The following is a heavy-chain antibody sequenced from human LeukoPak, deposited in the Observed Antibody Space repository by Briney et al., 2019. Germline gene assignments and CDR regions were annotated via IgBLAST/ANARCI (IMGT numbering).Heavy chain of an antibody. J-gene: IGHJ4*02. CDR2: INAGNGNT. V-gene: IGHV1-3*01. Sequence: ASVKVSCKASGYTFTSYAMHWVRQAPGQRLEWMGWINAGNGNTKYSQKFQGRVTMTRDTSTSTVYMELSSLRSEDTAVYYCARDPTTRDGYNFLAFDYWGQGTLVTVSS. D-gene: IGHD5-24*01. CDR3: ARDPTTRDGYNFLAFDY. CDR1: GYTFTSYA.